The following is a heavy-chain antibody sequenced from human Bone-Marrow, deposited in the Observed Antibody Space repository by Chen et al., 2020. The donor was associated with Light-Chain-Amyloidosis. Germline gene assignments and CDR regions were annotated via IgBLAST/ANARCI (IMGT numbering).Heavy chain of an antibody. CDR2: IHSEGPST. Sequence: EVQLVESGGEVVQPGGSLRLACAASGFYFSHYWMHWVRQAPGKGLVWVSRIHSEGPSTAYAESVKGRFTISRDNAKNTVYLQMNSLRVEDTAMYFCVRDGTPTAVSRYFDYWGQGTPVTVSS. D-gene: IGHD2-21*02. V-gene: IGHV3-74*01. CDR3: VRDGTPTAVSRYFDY. CDR1: GFYFSHYW. J-gene: IGHJ4*02.